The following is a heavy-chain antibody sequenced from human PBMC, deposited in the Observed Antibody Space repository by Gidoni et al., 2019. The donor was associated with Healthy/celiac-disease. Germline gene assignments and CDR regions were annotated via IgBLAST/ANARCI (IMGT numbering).Heavy chain of an antibody. CDR1: GFPFSSYA. Sequence: EVQLLESGGGLVQPGGSLRLSCAASGFPFSSYAMSWVRQAPGKGLGWVSAISGSGGSTYYADSVKGRFTISRDNSKNTLYLQMNSLRAEDTAVYYCAKDPIAVAGKGGEYFQHWGQGTLVTVSS. CDR2: ISGSGGST. V-gene: IGHV3-23*01. CDR3: AKDPIAVAGKGGEYFQH. J-gene: IGHJ1*01. D-gene: IGHD6-19*01.